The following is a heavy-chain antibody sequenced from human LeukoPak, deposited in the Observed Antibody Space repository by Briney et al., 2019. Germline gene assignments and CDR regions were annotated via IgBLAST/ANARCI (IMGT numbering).Heavy chain of an antibody. J-gene: IGHJ4*02. Sequence: PGGSLRLSCAASGFTFSNAWMSWVRQAPGKGLEWLGHIKCEGDGGTTDYAAPVKGRFTISRDDSQHTVSLQMNSLTIEDTAVYYCTTDPYGRWSPAPYGPFDYWGQGALVTVSS. CDR3: TTDPYGRWSPAPYGPFDY. D-gene: IGHD4-23*01. CDR1: GFTFSNAW. V-gene: IGHV3-15*01. CDR2: IKCEGDGGTT.